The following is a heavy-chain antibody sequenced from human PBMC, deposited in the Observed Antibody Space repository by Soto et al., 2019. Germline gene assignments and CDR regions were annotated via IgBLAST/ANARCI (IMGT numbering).Heavy chain of an antibody. CDR1: GFTFSSYG. CDR2: ISYDGSNK. CDR3: AKDKRAVVVTAPFDY. D-gene: IGHD2-21*02. J-gene: IGHJ4*02. V-gene: IGHV3-30*18. Sequence: QVQLVESGGGVVQPGRSLRLSCAASGFTFSSYGMHWVRQAPGKGLEWVAVISYDGSNKYYADSVKVRFTISRDNSKNTLYLQMNSLRAEDTAVYYCAKDKRAVVVTAPFDYWGQGTLVTVSS.